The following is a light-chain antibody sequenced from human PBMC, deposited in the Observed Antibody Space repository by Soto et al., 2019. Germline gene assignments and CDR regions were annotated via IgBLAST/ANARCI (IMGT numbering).Light chain of an antibody. Sequence: SALTQPPSASGSPGQSVTISCTGTSSDIGDYNYVSWYQQHPGKAPKLMIYEVSKRPSGVPDRFSGSKSGNTASLTVSGLQAEDEADYYCSSYAGSNNWIFGGGTQLTVL. CDR1: SSDIGDYNY. CDR3: SSYAGSNNWI. J-gene: IGLJ2*01. CDR2: EVS. V-gene: IGLV2-8*01.